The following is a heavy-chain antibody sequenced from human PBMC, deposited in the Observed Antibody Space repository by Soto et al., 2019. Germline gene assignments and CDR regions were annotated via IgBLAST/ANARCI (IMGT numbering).Heavy chain of an antibody. V-gene: IGHV3-21*01. Sequence: PGGSLRLSCAASGFTFSSYSMNWVRQAPGKGLEWVSSISSSSSYIYYADSVKGRFTISRDNAKNSLYLQMNSLRAEDTAVYYCARTYYYGSGSYGPRSLDYWGQGTLVTVSS. J-gene: IGHJ4*02. CDR3: ARTYYYGSGSYGPRSLDY. D-gene: IGHD3-10*01. CDR1: GFTFSSYS. CDR2: ISSSSSYI.